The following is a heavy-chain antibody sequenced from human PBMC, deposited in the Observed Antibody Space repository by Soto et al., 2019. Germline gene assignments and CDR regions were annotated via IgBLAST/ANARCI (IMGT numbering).Heavy chain of an antibody. Sequence: GGSLRLSCVASGFTFGSYAMHWVRQAPGKGLEWVAFISHDGSNKYYAGSVQGRFTVSRDSSENTLYLQMNSLRAEDTAVYYCARGEAYCGGGCLPTGYWGQATLVTVSS. CDR2: ISHDGSNK. D-gene: IGHD2-21*02. CDR1: GFTFGSYA. V-gene: IGHV3-30*04. CDR3: ARGEAYCGGGCLPTGY. J-gene: IGHJ4*02.